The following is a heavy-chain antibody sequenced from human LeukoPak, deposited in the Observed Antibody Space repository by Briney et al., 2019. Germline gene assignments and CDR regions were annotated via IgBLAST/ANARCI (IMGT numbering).Heavy chain of an antibody. J-gene: IGHJ4*02. Sequence: PGTSLRLSCAASGFTFSGYAIHWVRQAPGKGLEWVAVIWYDGSKIYYADSVKGRFTISRDNSKNTLYLQMNSLRAEDTAVYYCASLRQKAAAGTRTEGFWGQGTLVTVSS. CDR1: GFTFSGYA. CDR3: ASLRQKAAAGTRTEGF. CDR2: IWYDGSKI. D-gene: IGHD6-13*01. V-gene: IGHV3-33*01.